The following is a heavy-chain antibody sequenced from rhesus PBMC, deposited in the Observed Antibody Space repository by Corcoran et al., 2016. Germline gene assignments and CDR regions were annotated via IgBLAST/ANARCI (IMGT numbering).Heavy chain of an antibody. D-gene: IGHD1-44*01. V-gene: IGHV3S5*01. J-gene: IGHJ4*01. CDR2: MNNDGTDT. CDR3: AKGSGNGDFDS. Sequence: ERKLVESGGGLVQPGGSCGLFCGASGFPFSPLGMAWVRRAAGKGLEWVSYMNNDGTDTYYVDSVKGRFTISRDNSKNTVSLQMNSLRGVDTAVYYCAKGSGNGDFDSWGQGVPVTVSS. CDR1: GFPFSPLG.